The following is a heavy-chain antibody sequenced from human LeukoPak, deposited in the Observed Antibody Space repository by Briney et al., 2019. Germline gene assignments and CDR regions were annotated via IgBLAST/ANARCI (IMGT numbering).Heavy chain of an antibody. CDR2: IIPIFGTA. V-gene: IGHV1-69*01. CDR3: GREEEGQQLLDV. D-gene: IGHD6-13*01. Sequence: SVKVSCKASGGTFSSYAISWVRQAPGQGLEWMGGIIPIFGTANYAQKFQGRVTITADESTSTAYMELSSLRSEDTAVYYCGREEEGQQLLDVWGKGTTVTVSS. CDR1: GGTFSSYA. J-gene: IGHJ6*04.